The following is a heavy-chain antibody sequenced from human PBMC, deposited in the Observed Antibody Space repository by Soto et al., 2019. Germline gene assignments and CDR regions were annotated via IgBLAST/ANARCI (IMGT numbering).Heavy chain of an antibody. V-gene: IGHV2-5*02. CDR2: INWDDVK. J-gene: IGHJ4*02. CDR1: GFSLSTSGVG. CDR3: AHRPGGYLSGWENGYFDY. Sequence: GSGPTLVNPTQTLTLTCTFSGFSLSTSGVGVGWIRQPPGKAQEWLALINWDDVKRYRPSLRSRLTITKDTSKTQLVLTMTNMDPVDTATYYCAHRPGGYLSGWENGYFDYWGRGALFTVPS. D-gene: IGHD6-19*01.